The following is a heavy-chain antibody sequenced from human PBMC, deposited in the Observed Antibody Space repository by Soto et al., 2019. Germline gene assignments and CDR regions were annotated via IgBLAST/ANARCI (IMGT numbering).Heavy chain of an antibody. CDR2: IYYSGST. J-gene: IGHJ4*02. Sequence: QVQLQESGPGLVKPSETLSLTCTVSGGSIRSYYWSWIRQPPGKGLEWIGYIYYSGSTNYNPSLKSRVTISVDTSKNQFSLKLSSVTAADTAVYYCARSRTVKENGYYFDYWGQGTLVTVSS. CDR3: ARSRTVKENGYYFDY. V-gene: IGHV4-59*01. D-gene: IGHD4-17*01. CDR1: GGSIRSYY.